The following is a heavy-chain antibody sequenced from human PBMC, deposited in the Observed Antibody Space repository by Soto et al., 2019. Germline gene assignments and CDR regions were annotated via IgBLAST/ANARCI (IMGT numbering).Heavy chain of an antibody. CDR2: IYYSGST. CDR3: GSPRRFFFYYGQGSPPRYHYNKAF. J-gene: IGHJ6*03. V-gene: IGHV4-31*03. CDR1: GVSISSGGYY. Sequence: SETLSLTCTVSGVSISSGGYYWSWIRQHPGKGLEWIGYIYYSGSTYYNPSLKSRVTISVDTSKNQFSLKLSSVTAADTAVYYCGSPRRFFFYYGQGSPPRYHYNKAFWGKGTTATVS. D-gene: IGHD3-10*01.